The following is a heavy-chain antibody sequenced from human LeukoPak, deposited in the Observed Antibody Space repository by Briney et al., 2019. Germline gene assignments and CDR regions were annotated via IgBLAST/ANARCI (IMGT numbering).Heavy chain of an antibody. J-gene: IGHJ4*02. CDR3: ARETEPLDYGDSTNLDY. D-gene: IGHD4/OR15-4a*01. CDR2: IGSRTGNI. V-gene: IGHV3-11*04. Sequence: PSETLSLTCTVSGYSISSGFYWGWIRQSPGKGLEWVAFIGSRTGNIYYADSVKGRFSISRDNAKDSVYLQMNSLRADDTAVYYCARETEPLDYGDSTNLDYWGQGTLVTVSS. CDR1: GYSISSGF.